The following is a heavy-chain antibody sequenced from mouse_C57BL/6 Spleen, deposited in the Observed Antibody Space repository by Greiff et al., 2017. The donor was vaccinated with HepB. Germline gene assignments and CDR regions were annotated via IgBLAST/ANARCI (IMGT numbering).Heavy chain of an antibody. Sequence: QVQLQQPGAELVRPGSSVKLSCKASGYTFTSYWMNWVKQRPRQGLEWIGNIDPADSETHYNQKLKAKATLTVDKSSSTAYMQLSSLTSEDSAVYYCAICHDYDVRRYYFDFWGQGTTLTVSS. D-gene: IGHD2-4*01. CDR2: IDPADSET. CDR3: AICHDYDVRRYYFDF. CDR1: GYTFTSYW. V-gene: IGHV1-52*01. J-gene: IGHJ2*01.